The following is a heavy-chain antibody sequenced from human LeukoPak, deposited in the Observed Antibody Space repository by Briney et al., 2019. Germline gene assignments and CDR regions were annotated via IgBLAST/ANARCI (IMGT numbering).Heavy chain of an antibody. Sequence: SQTLSLTCALSGDSVSSNSAAWHWIRQSPSRGLEWLGRTYYRSKWYNDYTISVKSRISINPDTSKNQFSLQLKSVTPEDTAVYYCARFDHGAPDYWGQGTLVTVSS. V-gene: IGHV6-1*01. CDR1: GDSVSSNSAA. D-gene: IGHD3-10*01. J-gene: IGHJ4*02. CDR2: TYYRSKWYN. CDR3: ARFDHGAPDY.